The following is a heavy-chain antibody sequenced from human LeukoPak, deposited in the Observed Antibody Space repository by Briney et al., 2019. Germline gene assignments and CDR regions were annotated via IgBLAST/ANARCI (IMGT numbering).Heavy chain of an antibody. J-gene: IGHJ6*03. CDR3: ARLHKTYYYDSSGYYPYYYYYYMDV. D-gene: IGHD3-22*01. V-gene: IGHV5-51*01. Sequence: GESLKISCKGSGYSFTSYWIGWVRQMPGKGLEWMGIIYPGDSDTRYSPSFQGQVTISADKSISTAYLQWSSLKASDTAMYYCARLHKTYYYDSSGYYPYYYYYYMDVWGKGTTVTISS. CDR2: IYPGDSDT. CDR1: GYSFTSYW.